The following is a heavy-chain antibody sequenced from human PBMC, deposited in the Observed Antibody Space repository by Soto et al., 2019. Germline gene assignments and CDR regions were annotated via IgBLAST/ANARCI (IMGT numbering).Heavy chain of an antibody. CDR2: MYSGGGT. Sequence: EVQLVESGGGLVQPGGSLRLSCAASGFTVSHNYMSWVRQPTGKGLEWVSVMYSGGGTYYADSVKGRFTISRHNSQNTLYLQMNSLRAEDTGVYYCAIGSPSGRHYWGQGTLVTFSS. V-gene: IGHV3-53*04. CDR3: AIGSPSGRHY. D-gene: IGHD5-12*01. CDR1: GFTVSHNY. J-gene: IGHJ4*02.